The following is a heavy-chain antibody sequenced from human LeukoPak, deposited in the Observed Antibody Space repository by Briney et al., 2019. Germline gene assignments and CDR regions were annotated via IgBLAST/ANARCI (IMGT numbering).Heavy chain of an antibody. CDR3: ARATYYDFWSGDAFDI. V-gene: IGHV3-64*02. Sequence: GGSLRLSCAASGFTLSSFSMHWVRQSPGRGLEYVSAINYKGGTTYYADSVKGRFTISRDNSKNTLYLQMNSLRAEDTAVYYCARATYYDFWSGDAFDIWGQGSMVTVSS. J-gene: IGHJ3*02. D-gene: IGHD3-3*01. CDR1: GFTLSSFS. CDR2: INYKGGTT.